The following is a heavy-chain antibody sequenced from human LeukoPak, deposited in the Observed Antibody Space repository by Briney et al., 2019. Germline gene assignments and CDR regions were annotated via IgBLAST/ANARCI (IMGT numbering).Heavy chain of an antibody. J-gene: IGHJ4*02. D-gene: IGHD3-10*01. CDR1: GFTFSSYG. CDR2: IWYDGSNK. CDR3: ARVVGGFYLDY. Sequence: PGGSLRLSCAASGFTFSSYGMHWVRQAPGKGLEWVAVIWYDGSNKYYADSVKGRFTISRDNSKNTLYLQMNSLRAEDTAVYYCARVVGGFYLDYWGQGTLVTVSS. V-gene: IGHV3-33*01.